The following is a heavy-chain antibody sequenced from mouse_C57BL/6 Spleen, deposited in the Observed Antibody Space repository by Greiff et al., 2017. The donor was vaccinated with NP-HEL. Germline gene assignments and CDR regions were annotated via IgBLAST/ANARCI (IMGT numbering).Heavy chain of an antibody. D-gene: IGHD1-1*01. Sequence: VQLQQSGAELVRPGASVTLSCKASGYTFTDYEMHWVKQTPVHGLEWIGAIDPETGGTAYNQKFKGKAILTADKSSSTAYMELRSLTSEDSAVYYCTKYYGSRYYFDYWGQGTTLTVSS. J-gene: IGHJ2*01. CDR1: GYTFTDYE. CDR3: TKYYGSRYYFDY. V-gene: IGHV1-15*01. CDR2: IDPETGGT.